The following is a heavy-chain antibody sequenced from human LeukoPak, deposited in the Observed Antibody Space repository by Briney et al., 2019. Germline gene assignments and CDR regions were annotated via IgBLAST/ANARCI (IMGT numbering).Heavy chain of an antibody. V-gene: IGHV4-59*01. CDR2: VYYSGST. J-gene: IGHJ4*02. Sequence: PSETLSLTCTVSGGSISNYYWTWIRQPPGKGLEWIAYVYYSGSTNYNPSLKSRVSISVDTSKNQFSLKLSSVTAADTAVYFCVRPQAGYSSSWFLYWGQGGLVNGPS. CDR3: VRPQAGYSSSWFLY. CDR1: GGSISNYY. D-gene: IGHD6-13*01.